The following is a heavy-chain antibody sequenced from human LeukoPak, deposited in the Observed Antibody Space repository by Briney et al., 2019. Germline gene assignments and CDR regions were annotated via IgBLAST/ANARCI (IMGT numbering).Heavy chain of an antibody. V-gene: IGHV3-30*04. CDR2: ISYDGTNK. J-gene: IGHJ4*02. CDR1: GFTFSSYA. CDR3: ASRLDY. Sequence: GGSLRLSCAASGFTFSSYALHWVRQAPGKGLEWVALISYDGTNKYYADSVKGRFTISRDNSKNTLYLQMNSLRAEDTAVYYCASRLDYWGQGTLVTVSS.